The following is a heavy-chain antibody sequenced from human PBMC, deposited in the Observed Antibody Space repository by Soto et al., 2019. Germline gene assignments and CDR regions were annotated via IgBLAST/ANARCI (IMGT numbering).Heavy chain of an antibody. CDR3: AKGGGTLTGYFT. Sequence: GGSLRLSCAASGFTFSSYAMSWVRQAPGKGLEWVSAISGSGGSTYYADSVKGRFTISRDHSKNTLYLQMHRLRAEDTAVYYCAKGGGTLTGYFTWGQGPLVTVSS. V-gene: IGHV3-23*01. D-gene: IGHD3-9*01. CDR2: ISGSGGST. J-gene: IGHJ5*02. CDR1: GFTFSSYA.